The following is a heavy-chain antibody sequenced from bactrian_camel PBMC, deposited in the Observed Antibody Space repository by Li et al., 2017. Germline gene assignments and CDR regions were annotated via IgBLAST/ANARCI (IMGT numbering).Heavy chain of an antibody. CDR3: AARYGSYTRTCASRNAYND. CDR2: IDSGGRT. J-gene: IGHJ4*01. V-gene: IGHV3S67*01. CDR1: GFTFSRYC. Sequence: VQLVESGGGSVQAGGSLRLSCAASGFTFSRYCMGWFRQTPGKEREGVAIIDSGGRTNYADSVKGRFTISKDNAEITLYLEMNSLKAEDTAMYYCAARYGSYTRTCASRNAYNDWGQGTQVTVS. D-gene: IGHD2*01.